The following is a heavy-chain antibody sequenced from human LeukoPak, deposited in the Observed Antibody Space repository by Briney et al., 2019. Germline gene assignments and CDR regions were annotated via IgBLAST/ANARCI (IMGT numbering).Heavy chain of an antibody. V-gene: IGHV3-23*01. D-gene: IGHD3-10*01. CDR1: GFTFSNYA. Sequence: GGSLRLSCAASGFTFSNYAMSWVRQAPGKGLEWVSSISSSGGSTYYADSVKGRFTISRDNSKNTLYLQMNSLRAEDTAVYYCARDYYGPYYYGMDVWAKGPRSPSP. CDR3: ARDYYGPYYYGMDV. CDR2: ISSSGGST. J-gene: IGHJ6*02.